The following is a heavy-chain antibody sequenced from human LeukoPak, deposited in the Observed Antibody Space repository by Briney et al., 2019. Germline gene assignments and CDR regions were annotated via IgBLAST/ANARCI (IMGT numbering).Heavy chain of an antibody. CDR3: AKHLRATNTYIFFGLDV. J-gene: IGHJ6*02. D-gene: IGHD1-26*01. V-gene: IGHV3-9*01. Sequence: GGSLRLSCAATGFTFKDYGMHWVRQPPGKGLEWVSGINWNGGGTDYADSVEGRFTISRDNAKDSLYLQMTSLRPEDTALYYCAKHLRATNTYIFFGLDVWGQGTTVTVSS. CDR1: GFTFKDYG. CDR2: INWNGGGT.